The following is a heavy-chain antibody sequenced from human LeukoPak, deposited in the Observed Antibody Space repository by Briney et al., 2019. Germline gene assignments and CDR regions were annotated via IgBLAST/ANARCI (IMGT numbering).Heavy chain of an antibody. V-gene: IGHV4-4*07. CDR3: ARERQYYDFWSGYDGRYYFGY. Sequence: SETLSLTCTVSGGSISSYYWSWIRQPAGKGLEWIGRIYTSGSTNYNPSLKSRVTMSVDTSTNKFSLKLSSVTAADTAVYYCARERQYYDFWSGYDGRYYFGYWGQGTLVTVSS. CDR1: GGSISSYY. CDR2: IYTSGST. J-gene: IGHJ4*02. D-gene: IGHD3-3*01.